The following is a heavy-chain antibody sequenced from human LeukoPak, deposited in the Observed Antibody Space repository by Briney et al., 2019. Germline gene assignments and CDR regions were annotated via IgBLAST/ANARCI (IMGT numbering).Heavy chain of an antibody. CDR2: IHYTGSA. J-gene: IGHJ4*02. CDR1: GDSISTYY. CDR3: ARATGDY. Sequence: ASETLSLTCTVSGDSISTYYWSWIRQPPGKGLEWIGYIHYTGSANYNPSLKSRVTMSLDTSKNQFSLKLSSVTAADTAVYYCARATGDYWGQGTLVTVSS. V-gene: IGHV4-59*12. D-gene: IGHD5-12*01.